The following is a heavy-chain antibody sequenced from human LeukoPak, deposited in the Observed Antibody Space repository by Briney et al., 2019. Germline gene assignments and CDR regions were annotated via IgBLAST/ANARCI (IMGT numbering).Heavy chain of an antibody. CDR2: IIPILGIA. V-gene: IGHV1-69*04. J-gene: IGHJ3*02. CDR1: GGTFSSYA. CDR3: ASGKNIVVVTAIGAFDI. D-gene: IGHD2-21*02. Sequence: SVKVSCKASGGTFSSYAISWVRQAPGQGLEWMGRIIPILGIANYAQKFQGRVTITADKSTSTAYMELSSLRSEDTAVYYCASGKNIVVVTAIGAFDIWGQGTMATVSS.